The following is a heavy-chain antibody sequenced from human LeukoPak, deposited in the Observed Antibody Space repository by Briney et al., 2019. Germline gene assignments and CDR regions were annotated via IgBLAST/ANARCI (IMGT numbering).Heavy chain of an antibody. Sequence: SETLSLTCTVSGGSISSYYWSWIRQPPGKGLEWIGYIYYSGSTNYNPSLKSRVTISVDTSKNQFSLKLSYVTAADTAVYYCARDFRGKVCDYGGQGTLVPVSS. CDR1: GGSISSYY. J-gene: IGHJ4*02. V-gene: IGHV4-59*12. D-gene: IGHD4-23*01. CDR2: IYYSGST. CDR3: ARDFRGKVCDY.